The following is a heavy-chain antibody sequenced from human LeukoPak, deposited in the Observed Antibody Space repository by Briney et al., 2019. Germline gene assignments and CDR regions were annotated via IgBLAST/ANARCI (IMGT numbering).Heavy chain of an antibody. CDR3: ARGWYYYDSSGYYYFDY. V-gene: IGHV1-69*13. CDR1: GGTFSSYA. Sequence: SVKVSCKASGGTFSSYAISWVRQAPGQGLEWMGGIIPIFGTANYAQKFRGRVTITADESTSTAYKELSSLRSEDTAVYYCARGWYYYDSSGYYYFDYWGQGTLVTVSS. CDR2: IIPIFGTA. D-gene: IGHD3-22*01. J-gene: IGHJ4*02.